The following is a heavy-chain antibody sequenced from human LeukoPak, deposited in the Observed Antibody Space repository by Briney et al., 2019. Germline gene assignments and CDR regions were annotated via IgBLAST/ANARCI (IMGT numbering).Heavy chain of an antibody. D-gene: IGHD2-15*01. CDR3: AKDPYCSGGTCYGMDV. Sequence: GGSLRLSCAASGFTSSNYAMTWVRQAPGKGLEWVSGISVSGCSTYYADSVKGRFTISRDNSKNTLYLQMSSLRADDTAAYYCAKDPYCSGGTCYGMDVWGQGTTVTVSS. CDR1: GFTSSNYA. CDR2: ISVSGCST. J-gene: IGHJ6*02. V-gene: IGHV3-23*01.